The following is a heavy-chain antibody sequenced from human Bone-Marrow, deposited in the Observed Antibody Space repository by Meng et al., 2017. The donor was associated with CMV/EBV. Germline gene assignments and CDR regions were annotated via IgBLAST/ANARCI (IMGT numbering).Heavy chain of an antibody. J-gene: IGHJ6*02. Sequence: ASVNGSCKGSGVIIDTHGITWARQAPGQGLEWMGWINPNSGGTNYAQKFQGRVTMTRDTSISTAYMELSRLRSDDTAVYYGARDGEVYGAKYYYYGMDVWRQGTTVTVSS. V-gene: IGHV1-2*02. D-gene: IGHD4-17*01. CDR1: GVIIDTHG. CDR3: ARDGEVYGAKYYYYGMDV. CDR2: INPNSGGT.